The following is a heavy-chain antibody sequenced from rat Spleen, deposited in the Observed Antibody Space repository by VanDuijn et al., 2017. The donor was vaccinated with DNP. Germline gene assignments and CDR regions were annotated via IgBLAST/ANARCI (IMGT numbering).Heavy chain of an antibody. CDR1: GFTFSNFG. J-gene: IGHJ3*01. D-gene: IGHD1-12*03. CDR3: ATAGYGYDDYPFAY. CDR2: ITASSGTT. Sequence: EVQLVESGGDLVQPGRSLKLSCAASGFTFSNFGMAWVRQAPKKGLEWVATITASSGTTYYRDSVKGRFTISTDNAKNTLFLQMDSLWSEDTADYYCATAGYGYDDYPFAYWGHGTLVTVSS. V-gene: IGHV5S13*01.